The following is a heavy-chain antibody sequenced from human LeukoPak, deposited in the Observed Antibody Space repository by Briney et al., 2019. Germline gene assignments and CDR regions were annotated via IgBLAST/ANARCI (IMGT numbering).Heavy chain of an antibody. CDR3: ARLLHSADYYDSSGYAN. J-gene: IGHJ4*02. D-gene: IGHD3-22*01. Sequence: GGSLRLSCAASGFTFSSYSMNWVRQAPGKGLEWVSSISSSSSYIYYAGSVKGRFTISRDNAKNSLYLQMNSLRAEDTAVYYCARLLHSADYYDSSGYANWGQGTLVTVSS. CDR1: GFTFSSYS. CDR2: ISSSSSYI. V-gene: IGHV3-21*01.